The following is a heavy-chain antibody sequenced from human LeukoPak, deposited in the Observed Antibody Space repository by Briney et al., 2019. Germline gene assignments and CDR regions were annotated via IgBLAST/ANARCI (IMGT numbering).Heavy chain of an antibody. CDR2: ISGSGGST. CDR1: GFTFSSYA. D-gene: IGHD3-3*01. CDR3: AKSPYDFWSGYSPFDY. Sequence: GGSLRLSCAASGFTFSSYAMSWVRQAPGKGLEWVSAISGSGGSTYYADSVKGRFTISRDNSKNTLYLQMNSLRAEDTAVYYCAKSPYDFWSGYSPFDYWGQETLVTVSS. V-gene: IGHV3-23*01. J-gene: IGHJ4*02.